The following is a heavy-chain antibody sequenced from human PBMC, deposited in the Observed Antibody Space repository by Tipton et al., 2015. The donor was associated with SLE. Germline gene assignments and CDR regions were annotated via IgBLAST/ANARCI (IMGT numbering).Heavy chain of an antibody. Sequence: TLSLTCAVYGGSFSGYFWSWIRQSPGKGLEWIGYIYHSGSTYYNPSLKSRVSISIDTSKNQFSLKLNSVTAADTAVYYCAMYDFWSGSLDYWGQGTVVSVSS. CDR1: GGSFSGYF. D-gene: IGHD3-3*01. CDR2: IYHSGST. CDR3: AMYDFWSGSLDY. J-gene: IGHJ4*02. V-gene: IGHV4-34*09.